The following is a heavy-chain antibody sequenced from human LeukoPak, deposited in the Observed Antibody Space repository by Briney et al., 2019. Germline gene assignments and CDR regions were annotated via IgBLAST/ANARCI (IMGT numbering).Heavy chain of an antibody. J-gene: IGHJ4*02. CDR2: IHYTGST. CDR3: TRGSGWYWY. CDR1: GGSISNYY. D-gene: IGHD6-19*01. V-gene: IGHV4-59*01. Sequence: SETLSLTCTVSGGSISNYYWTWIRQPPGKGPEWIGYIHYTGSTNYNPSLKSRVTISVDTSKNQFSLKLNSVTAADTAVYFCTRGSGWYWYWSQGTLVTVSS.